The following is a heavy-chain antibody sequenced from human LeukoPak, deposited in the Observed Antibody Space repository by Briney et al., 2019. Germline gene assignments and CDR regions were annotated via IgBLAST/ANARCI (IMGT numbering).Heavy chain of an antibody. J-gene: IGHJ3*02. D-gene: IGHD3-22*01. CDR3: AREVGYHDNSAAFDI. Sequence: GGSLRLSCAAPGFIFGTCGMHWVRQAPGQGLEWVEAKWHDGRTKYYADSVKGRFTISRDNSRYTLYLEMNSLRAEDMAVYSCAREVGYHDNSAAFDIWGQGTTVIVSS. CDR2: KWHDGRTK. V-gene: IGHV3-33*08. CDR1: GFIFGTCG.